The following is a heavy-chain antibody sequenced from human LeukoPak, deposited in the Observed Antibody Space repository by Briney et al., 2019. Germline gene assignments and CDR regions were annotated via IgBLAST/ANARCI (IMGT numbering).Heavy chain of an antibody. CDR1: GGTFSSYA. D-gene: IGHD6-19*01. Sequence: ASVKVSCKASGGTFSSYAISWVRQAPGQGLEWMGRIIPILGIANYAQKFQGRVTITADKSTSTAYMELSSLRSEDTAVYYCARGSSGSAFDIWGQGTMVTVSS. J-gene: IGHJ3*02. CDR2: IIPILGIA. CDR3: ARGSSGSAFDI. V-gene: IGHV1-69*04.